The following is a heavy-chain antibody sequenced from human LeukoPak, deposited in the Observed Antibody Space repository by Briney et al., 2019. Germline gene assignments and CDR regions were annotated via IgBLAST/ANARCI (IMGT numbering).Heavy chain of an antibody. CDR2: ISAYNGNT. Sequence: ASVKVSCKASGYTFTSYGISWVRQAPGQGLEWMGWISAYNGNTNYAQKLQGRVTMTTDTSTSTAYMELRSLRSDDTAVYYCARNGGFLEWLDYFDYWGQGTLVTVSS. D-gene: IGHD3-3*01. CDR3: ARNGGFLEWLDYFDY. CDR1: GYTFTSYG. V-gene: IGHV1-18*01. J-gene: IGHJ4*02.